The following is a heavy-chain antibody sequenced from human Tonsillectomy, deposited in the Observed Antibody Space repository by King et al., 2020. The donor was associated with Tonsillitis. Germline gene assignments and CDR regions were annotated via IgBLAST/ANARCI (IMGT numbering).Heavy chain of an antibody. J-gene: IGHJ4*02. CDR1: GFTFSSYN. CDR3: ERDLHSGDRYHFDS. D-gene: IGHD1-14*01. Sequence: VQLVESGGGVVQPGRSLRLSCAASGFTFSSYNMHWVRQAPGKGLEWVAAISNDGNNKYYTDSVKGRFTISRDNSENTLYVQMNSLKDDDTAVYHCERDLHSGDRYHFDSWGQGTLVTVSS. CDR2: ISNDGNNK. V-gene: IGHV3-30*04.